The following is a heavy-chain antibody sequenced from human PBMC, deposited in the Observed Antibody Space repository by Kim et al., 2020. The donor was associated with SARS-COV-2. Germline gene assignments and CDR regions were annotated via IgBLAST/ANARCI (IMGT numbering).Heavy chain of an antibody. V-gene: IGHV1-18*01. D-gene: IGHD6-13*01. J-gene: IGHJ6*04. CDR3: AREGAAAGFYYYYYGMAV. CDR1: GYTFTSYG. CDR2: ISVYNGNT. Sequence: ASVKVSCKASGYTFTSYGISWVRQAPGQGLEWMGWISVYNGNTNYAQQLQGRVTMTTDPSTSTAYMELRSLRSDDTAVYYCAREGAAAGFYYYYYGMAVWGKGPRVTASS.